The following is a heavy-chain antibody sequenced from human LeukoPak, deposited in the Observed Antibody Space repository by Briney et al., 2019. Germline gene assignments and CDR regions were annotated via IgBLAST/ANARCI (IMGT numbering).Heavy chain of an antibody. D-gene: IGHD6-13*01. J-gene: IGHJ6*02. CDR2: ISAYNGDT. CDR3: ARPGIAAAGTAPPYYYYYGMDV. Sequence: ASVKVSCKASGDSLSNHGISWVRQAPGQGLEWMGWISAYNGDTNYAQKFQGRVTITADESTSTAYMELSSLRSEDTAVYYCARPGIAAAGTAPPYYYYYGMDVWGQGTTVTVSS. V-gene: IGHV1-18*01. CDR1: GDSLSNHG.